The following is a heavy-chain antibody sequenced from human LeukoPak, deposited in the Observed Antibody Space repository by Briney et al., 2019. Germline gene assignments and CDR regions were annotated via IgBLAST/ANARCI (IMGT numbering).Heavy chain of an antibody. CDR2: IIPIFGIA. J-gene: IGHJ4*02. CDR1: GGTFSSYA. D-gene: IGHD3-22*01. V-gene: IGHV1-69*04. Sequence: ASVKVSCKASGGTFSSYAISWVRQAPGQGLEWMGRIIPIFGIANYAQKFQGRVTITADKSTSTAYMELCSLRSEDTAVYYCAREGDYYDSSGNFDYWGQGTLVTVSS. CDR3: AREGDYYDSSGNFDY.